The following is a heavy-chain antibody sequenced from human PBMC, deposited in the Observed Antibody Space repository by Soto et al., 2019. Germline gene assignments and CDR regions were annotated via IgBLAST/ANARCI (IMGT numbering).Heavy chain of an antibody. D-gene: IGHD3-22*01. CDR2: IYHSGST. V-gene: IGHV4-4*02. CDR3: ARGGVDYYDSSGYYFSPYYFDY. J-gene: IGHJ4*02. Sequence: SETLSLTCAVSGGSISSSNWWSWVRQPPGKGLEWIGEIYHSGSTYCNPSLKSRVTISVDRSKNQFSLKLSSVTAADTAVYYCARGGVDYYDSSGYYFSPYYFDYWGQGTLVTVSS. CDR1: GGSISSSNW.